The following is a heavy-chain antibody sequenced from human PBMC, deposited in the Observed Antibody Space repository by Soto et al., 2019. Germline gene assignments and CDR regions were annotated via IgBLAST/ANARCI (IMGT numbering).Heavy chain of an antibody. CDR3: ASFSYYDILTGYSPPYYYSYGMDV. CDR2: IWYDGSNK. Sequence: GGSLRLSCAASGFTFSSYWMHWVRQAPGKGLEWVAVIWYDGSNKYYADSVKGRFTISRDNSKNTLYLQMNSLRAEDTAVYYCASFSYYDILTGYSPPYYYSYGMDVWGQGTTVTVSS. V-gene: IGHV3-33*08. CDR1: GFTFSSYW. D-gene: IGHD3-9*01. J-gene: IGHJ6*02.